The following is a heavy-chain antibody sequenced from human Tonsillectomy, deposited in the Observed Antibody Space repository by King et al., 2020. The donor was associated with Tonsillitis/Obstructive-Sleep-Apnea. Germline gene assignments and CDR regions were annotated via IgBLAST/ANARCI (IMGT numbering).Heavy chain of an antibody. D-gene: IGHD2-2*01. CDR1: GFTFSSYA. CDR2: ISYDGSNK. J-gene: IGHJ4*02. V-gene: IGHV3-30*01. CDR3: AREAGVVPAVSFDY. Sequence: VQLVESGGGVVQPGRSLRLSCAASGFTFSSYAMHWVRQAPGKGLEWVAVISYDGSNKYYADSVKGRFTISRDNSKNTLYLQMNSLRAEEPAVYYCAREAGVVPAVSFDYWGQGTLVTVSS.